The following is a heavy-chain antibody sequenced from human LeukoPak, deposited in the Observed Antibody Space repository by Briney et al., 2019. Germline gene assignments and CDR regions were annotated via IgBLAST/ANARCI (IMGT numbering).Heavy chain of an antibody. Sequence: TGGSLRLSCAASGFTFSSYSMNWVRQAPGKGLEWVSYISSSSSTIYYADSVKGRFTISRDNAKSSLYLQMNSLRAEDTAVYYCARSANPTVDGYYFDYWGQGTLVTVSS. J-gene: IGHJ4*02. D-gene: IGHD1-1*01. CDR2: ISSSSSTI. V-gene: IGHV3-48*01. CDR3: ARSANPTVDGYYFDY. CDR1: GFTFSSYS.